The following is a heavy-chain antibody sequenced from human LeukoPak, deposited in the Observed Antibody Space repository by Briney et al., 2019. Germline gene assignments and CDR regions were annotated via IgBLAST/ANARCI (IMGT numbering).Heavy chain of an antibody. CDR3: ARDSAAPLDY. Sequence: GGSLRLSCAASGFTFSSYSMNWAREAPGKGLEWVSSISSSSSYIYYADSVKGRFTISRDNAKNSLYLQMNSLRAEDTAVYYCARDSAAPLDYWGQGTLVTVSS. CDR1: GFTFSSYS. CDR2: ISSSSSYI. D-gene: IGHD6-13*01. V-gene: IGHV3-21*01. J-gene: IGHJ4*02.